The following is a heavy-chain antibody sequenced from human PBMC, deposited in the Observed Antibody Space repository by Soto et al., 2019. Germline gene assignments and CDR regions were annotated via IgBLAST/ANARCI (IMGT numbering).Heavy chain of an antibody. CDR3: ARDLHDDSSSWSLECYYGMNV. J-gene: IGHJ6*02. D-gene: IGHD6-13*01. CDR1: GYTFTGYY. Sequence: ASVKVSCKASGYTFTGYYMHWVRQAPGQGLEWMGWINPNSGGTNYAQKFQGWVTMTRDTSISTAYMELSRLRSDDTAVYYCARDLHDDSSSWSLECYYGMNVWGQGTTVTASS. V-gene: IGHV1-2*04. CDR2: INPNSGGT.